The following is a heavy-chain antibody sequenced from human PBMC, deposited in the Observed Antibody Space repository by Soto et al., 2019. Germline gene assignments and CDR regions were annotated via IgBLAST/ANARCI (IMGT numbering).Heavy chain of an antibody. CDR3: ARDVGGLGYGGMDV. V-gene: IGHV3-30-3*01. Sequence: QVQLVESGGGVVQPGKSLRLSCAASRFTFSNYAVHWVRQAPGKGLDWVALISYDGDNKYYADSVKGRFTISRDNPRNTLYLQMNSRRAEDTAVYYCARDVGGLGYGGMDVWGQGTTVTVSS. CDR2: ISYDGDNK. D-gene: IGHD3-16*01. CDR1: RFTFSNYA. J-gene: IGHJ6*02.